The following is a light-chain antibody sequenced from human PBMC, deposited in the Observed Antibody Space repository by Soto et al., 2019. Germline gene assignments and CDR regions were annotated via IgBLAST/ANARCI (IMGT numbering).Light chain of an antibody. Sequence: QSVLPQPPSVSAAPGQRVTISCSGGSFNIGNHGVNWYLQIPGKPPKVVIYNNEFLSSGVSDRFSGSKSGTSASLAISGLQSEEEGDYFCLAWDSSLNGYVFGTGTKLTVL. CDR2: NNE. V-gene: IGLV1-36*01. J-gene: IGLJ1*01. CDR1: SFNIGNHG. CDR3: LAWDSSLNGYV.